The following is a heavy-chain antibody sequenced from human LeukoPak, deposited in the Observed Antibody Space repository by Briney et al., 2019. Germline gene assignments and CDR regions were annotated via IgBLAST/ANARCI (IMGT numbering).Heavy chain of an antibody. CDR1: GGSISSSSYY. CDR2: IYYSGST. J-gene: IGHJ4*02. V-gene: IGHV4-39*01. D-gene: IGHD6-13*01. CDR3: ARVIAAAATGVGY. Sequence: SETLSLTCTVSGGSISSSSYYWGWIRQPPGKGLEWIGSIYYSGSTYYNPSLKSRVTISVDTSKNQFSLKLSSVTAADTAVYYCARVIAAAATGVGYWGQGTLVTVSS.